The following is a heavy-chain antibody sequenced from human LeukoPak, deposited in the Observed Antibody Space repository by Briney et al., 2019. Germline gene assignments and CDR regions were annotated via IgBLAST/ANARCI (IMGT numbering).Heavy chain of an antibody. Sequence: ASVKVSCKASGYTFTSYGISWVRQAPGQGLEWMGWISAYNGNTSYAQKLQGRVTMTTDTSTSTAYMELRSLRSDDTAVHYCAREGDTAMGVVYYFDYWGQGTLVTVSS. V-gene: IGHV1-18*01. D-gene: IGHD5-18*01. J-gene: IGHJ4*02. CDR2: ISAYNGNT. CDR1: GYTFTSYG. CDR3: AREGDTAMGVVYYFDY.